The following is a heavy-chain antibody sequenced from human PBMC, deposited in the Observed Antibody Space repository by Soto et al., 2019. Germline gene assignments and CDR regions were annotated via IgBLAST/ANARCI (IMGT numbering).Heavy chain of an antibody. Sequence: EVRLVESGGGLVPPGGSLRLSCAASGFTFSSYSMNWVRQAPGKGLEWVSYISSSSSTIYYADSVKGRITIPRDNAKNSLYLQMNSLRDDDMAVYYCARSRGYGYYYYGMDVWGQGTTVTVSS. CDR3: ARSRGYGYYYYGMDV. CDR1: GFTFSSYS. J-gene: IGHJ6*02. D-gene: IGHD5-12*01. CDR2: ISSSSSTI. V-gene: IGHV3-48*02.